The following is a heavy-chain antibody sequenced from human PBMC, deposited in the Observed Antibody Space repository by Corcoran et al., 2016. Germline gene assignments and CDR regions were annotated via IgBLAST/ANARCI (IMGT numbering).Heavy chain of an antibody. CDR3: ARGREQQVGWFDY. J-gene: IGHJ4*02. D-gene: IGHD6-13*01. Sequence: EVQLVESGGGLIQPGESLRLSCAASGFTVSSNYMSWVRQASGKGLEWVSFIYTGGGTSYADSVKGRFTISRDNSKNTVYLQMSSLRGEDSAVYYCARGREQQVGWFDYWGQGTLVTVSP. CDR1: GFTVSSNY. V-gene: IGHV3-53*01. CDR2: IYTGGGT.